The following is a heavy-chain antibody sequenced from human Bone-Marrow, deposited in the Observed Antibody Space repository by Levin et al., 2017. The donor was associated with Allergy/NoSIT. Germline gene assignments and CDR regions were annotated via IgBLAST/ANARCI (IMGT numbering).Heavy chain of an antibody. CDR2: INTNTGNP. J-gene: IGHJ5*02. D-gene: IGHD6-19*01. Sequence: ASVKVSCKASGYNFTTYPINWVRQAPGQGLEWMGWINTNTGNPSYARDFTGRFVFSLDTSVSTAYLQISRLKADDTAVYYCVSGPWGQGTLVTVPS. CDR1: GYNFTTYP. CDR3: VSGP. V-gene: IGHV7-4-1*02.